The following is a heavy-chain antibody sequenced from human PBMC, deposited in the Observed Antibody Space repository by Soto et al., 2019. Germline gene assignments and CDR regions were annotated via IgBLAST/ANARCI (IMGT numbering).Heavy chain of an antibody. V-gene: IGHV4-59*01. D-gene: IGHD3-10*01. CDR2: IYYSGST. CDR3: ARDPGSGSYYGWFDP. Sequence: SETLSLTCTVSGGSISRYYWNWIRQPPGKGLEWIGYIYYSGSTNYNPSLKSRVTISVDTSKNQFSLKLSSVTAADTAVYYCARDPGSGSYYGWFDPWGQXTLVTVS. CDR1: GGSISRYY. J-gene: IGHJ5*02.